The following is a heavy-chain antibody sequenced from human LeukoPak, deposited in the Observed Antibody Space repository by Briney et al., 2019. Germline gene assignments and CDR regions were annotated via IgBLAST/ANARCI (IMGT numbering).Heavy chain of an antibody. CDR1: GGSISSYY. D-gene: IGHD5-12*01. CDR2: IYYRGGT. CDR3: ARGRLIVAPGVYYFEY. J-gene: IGHJ4*02. Sequence: SETLSLTCTVSGGSISSYYWSWIRQPPGKGLEWIGYIYYRGGTKYNPSLESRVTISGDTSKNEFSLKLTSVTAADTAVYYCARGRLIVAPGVYYFEYWGQGTLVTVSS. V-gene: IGHV4-59*08.